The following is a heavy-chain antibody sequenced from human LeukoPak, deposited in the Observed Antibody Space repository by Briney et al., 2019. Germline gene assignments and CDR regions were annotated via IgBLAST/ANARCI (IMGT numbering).Heavy chain of an antibody. CDR3: ARVPNYYYDSSGHYYFDY. CDR1: GYTFTSYG. CDR2: ISAYNGNT. Sequence: VASVKVSCKASGYTFTSYGISWVRHAPGQGLEWIGWISAYNGNTNYAQKLQGRVTMTTDTSTSTAYMELRSLRSDDTAVYYCARVPNYYYDSSGHYYFDYWGQGTLVTVSS. V-gene: IGHV1-18*01. D-gene: IGHD3-22*01. J-gene: IGHJ4*02.